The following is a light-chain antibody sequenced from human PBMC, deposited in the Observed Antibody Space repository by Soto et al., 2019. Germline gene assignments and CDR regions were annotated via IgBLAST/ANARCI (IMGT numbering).Light chain of an antibody. V-gene: IGLV2-14*01. Sequence: QSALTQPASVSGSPGLSIAISCTGTSRDVGGYNSVSWYQQQPGKVPKLMIYDVSNRPSGVSNRFSGSKSGNTASPTISGLQAEDEGDYYCSSYTTGGSYVFGTGTRLTVL. CDR2: DVS. CDR1: SRDVGGYNS. J-gene: IGLJ1*01. CDR3: SSYTTGGSYV.